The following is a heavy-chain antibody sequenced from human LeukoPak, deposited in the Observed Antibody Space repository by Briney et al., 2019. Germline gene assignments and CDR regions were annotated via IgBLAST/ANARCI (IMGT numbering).Heavy chain of an antibody. V-gene: IGHV3-33*01. D-gene: IGHD4-17*01. CDR3: ARDRGDYFYFDY. J-gene: IGHJ4*02. Sequence: GGSLRLSCVASGFTFSSYGMHWVRQAPGKGLEGVAFIWYEGSNKYYADSVKGRFTISRDNSNNTLYLQMSSLRAEDTAVYYCARDRGDYFYFDYWGQGTLVTVSS. CDR1: GFTFSSYG. CDR2: IWYEGSNK.